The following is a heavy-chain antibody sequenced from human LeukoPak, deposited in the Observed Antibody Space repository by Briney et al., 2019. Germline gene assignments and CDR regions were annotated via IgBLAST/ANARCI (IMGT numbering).Heavy chain of an antibody. Sequence: GESLKISCKGSGYSFTSFWIGWVRQMPGKGLEWMGIIYPGDSDTRYSPSFQGQVTISADKSINTAYLQWSSLKASDTAIYYCARQSRSGCLDYWGQGTLVTVSS. D-gene: IGHD6-19*01. CDR1: GYSFTSFW. V-gene: IGHV5-51*01. CDR3: ARQSRSGCLDY. CDR2: IYPGDSDT. J-gene: IGHJ4*02.